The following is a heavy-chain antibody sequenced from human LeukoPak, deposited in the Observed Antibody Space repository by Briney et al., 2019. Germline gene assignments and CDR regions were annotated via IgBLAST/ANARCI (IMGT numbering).Heavy chain of an antibody. CDR2: ISSSSSYI. J-gene: IGHJ4*02. D-gene: IGHD3-22*01. CDR3: AGYYYDSSGYYPVY. V-gene: IGHV3-21*01. Sequence: GGSLRLSCAASGFTFSSYNMNWVRQAPGKGLEWVSSISSSSSYIYYADSVKGRFTISGDNAKNSLYLQMNSLRAEDTAVYYCAGYYYDSSGYYPVYLGQGTLVTVSS. CDR1: GFTFSSYN.